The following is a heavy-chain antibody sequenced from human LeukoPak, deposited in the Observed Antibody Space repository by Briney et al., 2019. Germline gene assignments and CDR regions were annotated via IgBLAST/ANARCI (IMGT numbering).Heavy chain of an antibody. CDR1: GFTVSSYW. CDR3: ATLQSPKDY. D-gene: IGHD2-15*01. CDR2: IKSDGSST. J-gene: IGHJ4*02. V-gene: IGHV3-74*01. Sequence: GRSLRLACAASGFTVSSYWMHSVRQAPGKWLVWVSRIKSDGSSTSYADSVKGRSTISTDNAKNPLYLHMNCLRAEETAVYSCATLQSPKDYWGQGTLVTVSS.